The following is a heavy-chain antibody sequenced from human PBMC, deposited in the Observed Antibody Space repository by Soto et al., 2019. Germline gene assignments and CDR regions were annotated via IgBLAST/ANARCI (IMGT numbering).Heavy chain of an antibody. J-gene: IGHJ3*02. CDR1: GFTFSSYA. CDR3: ARDGSVGASGDAFDI. D-gene: IGHD1-26*01. V-gene: IGHV3-30-3*01. Sequence: QVQLVESGGGVVQPGRSLRLSCAASGFTFSSYAMHWVRQAPGKGLERVAVISYDGSNKYYADSVKGRFTISRDNSKNTLYMQMNSLRAEDTAVYYCARDGSVGASGDAFDIWGQGTMVTVSS. CDR2: ISYDGSNK.